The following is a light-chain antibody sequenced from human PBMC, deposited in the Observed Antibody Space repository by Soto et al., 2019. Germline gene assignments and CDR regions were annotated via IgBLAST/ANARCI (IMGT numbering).Light chain of an antibody. Sequence: QSALTQSPSASGSPGQSVTISCTGTSSDVGNYQHVSWYQQHSGKAPKLVIYDVTKRPSGVPDRVSGSKSGNTASLTVSGLLAEDEPDYYCSSYAGSNNWVFGGGTKLTVL. CDR2: DVT. V-gene: IGLV2-8*01. J-gene: IGLJ3*02. CDR1: SSDVGNYQH. CDR3: SSYAGSNNWV.